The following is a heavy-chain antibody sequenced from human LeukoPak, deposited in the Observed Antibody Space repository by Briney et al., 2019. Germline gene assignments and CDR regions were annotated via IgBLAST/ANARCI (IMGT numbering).Heavy chain of an antibody. D-gene: IGHD3-22*01. V-gene: IGHV3-23*01. CDR2: ITGGGGST. Sequence: GGSLRLSCAASGFTFSSYWMDWARQAPGKGLEWVSSITGGGGSTYFADSVKDRFTISRDNSRNTLYLQLNSLRAEDTAVYYCAKSPYYDASGYNREYYFDCWGQGTLVTVSS. CDR1: GFTFSSYW. J-gene: IGHJ4*02. CDR3: AKSPYYDASGYNREYYFDC.